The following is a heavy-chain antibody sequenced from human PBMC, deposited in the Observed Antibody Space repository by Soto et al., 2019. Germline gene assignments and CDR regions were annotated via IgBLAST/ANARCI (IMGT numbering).Heavy chain of an antibody. Sequence: TGGSLRLSCAASGFTFSDYYMSWIRQAPGKGLEWVSYISSSSSYTNYADSVKGRFTISRDNAKNSLYLQMNSLRAEDTAVYYCARGLQAYYYDSSGYYDPVSFAFDIWGKGTMLTVSS. V-gene: IGHV3-11*05. CDR2: ISSSSSYT. CDR1: GFTFSDYY. CDR3: ARGLQAYYYDSSGYYDPVSFAFDI. J-gene: IGHJ3*02. D-gene: IGHD3-22*01.